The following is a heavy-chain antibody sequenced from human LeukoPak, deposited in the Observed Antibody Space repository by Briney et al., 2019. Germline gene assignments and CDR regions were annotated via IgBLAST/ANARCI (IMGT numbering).Heavy chain of an antibody. V-gene: IGHV6-1*01. J-gene: IGHJ6*02. CDR3: SRDRHVVITSTANLYYYYGMDV. Sequence: SQTLSLTCAISGDSVSSNSAAWNWIRQSPSRGLEWLGRTYYRSKWYNDYAVSVKSRITINPDTSKNQFSLLLMSVAPEDTAVYYCSRDRHVVITSTANLYYYYGMDVWGQGTTVTVSS. CDR1: GDSVSSNSAA. CDR2: TYYRSKWYN. D-gene: IGHD3-22*01.